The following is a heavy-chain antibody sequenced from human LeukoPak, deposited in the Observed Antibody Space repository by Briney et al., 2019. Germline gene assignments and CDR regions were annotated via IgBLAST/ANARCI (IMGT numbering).Heavy chain of an antibody. V-gene: IGHV3-48*01. Sequence: GGSLRLSCAASGFTFSSYEMNWVRQAPGKGLEWVSYISSSSSTIYYADSVQGRFTISRDNAKNSLHLQMNSLRAEDTGVYYCAKDRGNDYGVFDYWGQGTLVTVSS. CDR3: AKDRGNDYGVFDY. CDR2: ISSSSSTI. CDR1: GFTFSSYE. D-gene: IGHD4-17*01. J-gene: IGHJ4*02.